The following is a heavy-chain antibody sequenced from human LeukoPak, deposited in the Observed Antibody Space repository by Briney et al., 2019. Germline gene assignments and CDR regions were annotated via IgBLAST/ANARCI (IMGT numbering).Heavy chain of an antibody. CDR1: GFTFSSYE. D-gene: IGHD3-22*01. V-gene: IGHV3-7*01. Sequence: GGSLRLSCAASGFTFSSYEMNWVRQAPGKGLEWVANIKQDGSEKYYVDSVKGRFTISRDNAKNSLYLQMNSLRAEDTAVYYCARGPPYYYDSSGYYRLLDYWGQGTLVTVSS. CDR3: ARGPPYYYDSSGYYRLLDY. J-gene: IGHJ4*02. CDR2: IKQDGSEK.